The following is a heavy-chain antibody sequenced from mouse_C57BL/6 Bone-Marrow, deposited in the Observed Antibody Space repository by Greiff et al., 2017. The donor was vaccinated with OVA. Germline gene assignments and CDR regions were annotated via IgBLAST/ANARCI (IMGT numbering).Heavy chain of an antibody. J-gene: IGHJ2*01. CDR1: GYTFTSYD. CDR3: ARSTTVVAFDY. D-gene: IGHD1-1*01. V-gene: IGHV1-85*01. CDR2: IYPRDGST. Sequence: VKLQESGPELVKPGASVKLSCKASGYTFTSYDINWVKQRPGQGLEWIGWIYPRDGSTKYNEKFKGKATLTVATSSSTAYLELHSLTSEDSAVYYCARSTTVVAFDYWGQGTTLTVSS.